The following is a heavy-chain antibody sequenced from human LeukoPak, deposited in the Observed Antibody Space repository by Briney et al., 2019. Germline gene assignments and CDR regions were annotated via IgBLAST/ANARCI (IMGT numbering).Heavy chain of an antibody. J-gene: IGHJ4*02. D-gene: IGHD3-22*01. CDR2: IIPILGTT. Sequence: GASVKVSCKASGGSFSTYAISWVRQAPGRGLEWMGRIIPILGTTNYAQKFQGRITITADKSTNTAYMELSSLRSGDTAVYFCARDYYDTSGSPGGFDNWGQGTLVTVSS. CDR1: GGSFSTYA. V-gene: IGHV1-69*04. CDR3: ARDYYDTSGSPGGFDN.